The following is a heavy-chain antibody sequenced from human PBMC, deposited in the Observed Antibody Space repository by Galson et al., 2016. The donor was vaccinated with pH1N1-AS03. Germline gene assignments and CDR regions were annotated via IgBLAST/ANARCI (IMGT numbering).Heavy chain of an antibody. D-gene: IGHD4-23*01. Sequence: SLRLSCAASGFAFSDYFMSWIRQAPGKGLEWVSSMSGSAITIYYTDSVKGRFTISRDNPKNSLFLQMNNLRGEDTAVYYWSRLRWSNFVDAFDLWGQGTMVTVSS. CDR1: GFAFSDYF. V-gene: IGHV3-11*01. CDR3: SRLRWSNFVDAFDL. CDR2: MSGSAITI. J-gene: IGHJ3*01.